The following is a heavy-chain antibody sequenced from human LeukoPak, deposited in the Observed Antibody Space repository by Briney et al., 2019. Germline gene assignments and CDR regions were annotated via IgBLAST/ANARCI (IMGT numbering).Heavy chain of an antibody. Sequence: ASVKVSCKASGYTFTGYYMHWVRQAPGQGLEWMGIINPSGGSTSYAQKFQGRVTMTRDMSTSTVYMELSNLRSEDTAVYYCARDKGFGDYYYYYMDVWGKGTTVTVSS. D-gene: IGHD3-10*01. CDR3: ARDKGFGDYYYYYMDV. J-gene: IGHJ6*03. CDR1: GYTFTGYY. V-gene: IGHV1-46*01. CDR2: INPSGGST.